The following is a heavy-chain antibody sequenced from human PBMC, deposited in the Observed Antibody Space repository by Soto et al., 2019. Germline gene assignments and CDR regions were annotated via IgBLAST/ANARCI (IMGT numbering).Heavy chain of an antibody. CDR1: GYAFTGYY. Sequence: VKVFCKASGYAFTGYYMHCVRQAPGQGLEWMGWINPNSGGTNYAQKFQGWVTMTRDTSISTAYMELSRLRSDDTAVYYCARGDTTMEDYWGQGTLVTVSS. J-gene: IGHJ4*02. V-gene: IGHV1-2*04. D-gene: IGHD5-18*01. CDR2: INPNSGGT. CDR3: ARGDTTMEDY.